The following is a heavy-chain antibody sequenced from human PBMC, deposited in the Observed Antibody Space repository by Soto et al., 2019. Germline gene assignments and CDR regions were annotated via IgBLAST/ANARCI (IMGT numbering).Heavy chain of an antibody. Sequence: KAYSKRSGHHFSRYTKLWVQPASGQWLEWMGRIIPILGIANYAQKFQGRVTITADKSASTAYMELSSLRSEDTAVYYCARGGFSQYYFDYWGQGTLVTVSS. J-gene: IGHJ4*02. CDR2: IIPILGIA. CDR3: ARGGFSQYYFDY. D-gene: IGHD3-10*01. CDR1: GHHFSRYT. V-gene: IGHV1-69*02.